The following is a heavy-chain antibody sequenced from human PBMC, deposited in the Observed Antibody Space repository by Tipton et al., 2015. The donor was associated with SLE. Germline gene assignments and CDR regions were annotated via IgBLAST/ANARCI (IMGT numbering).Heavy chain of an antibody. Sequence: GLVKPSETLSLTCSIFDGSIDIYYWHWIRQAPGKGLEWFGFIHHSGSTNYSPSLKSRVTMSVATSKNQFSLKMTSVTAADTAVYYCARDGAYGDFYFDYWGQGMLVTVSS. D-gene: IGHD4-17*01. V-gene: IGHV4-59*12. CDR3: ARDGAYGDFYFDY. CDR2: IHHSGST. CDR1: DGSIDIYY. J-gene: IGHJ4*02.